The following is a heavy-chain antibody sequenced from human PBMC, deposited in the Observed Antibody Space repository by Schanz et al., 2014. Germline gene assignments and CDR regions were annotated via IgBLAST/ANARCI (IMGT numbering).Heavy chain of an antibody. D-gene: IGHD6-13*01. V-gene: IGHV1-46*01. CDR1: GYTFTSDS. Sequence: QVQLVQSGAEVKKPGASVKVSCKASGYTFTSDSMHWVRQAPGQGLEWMGMINPSGGSTTYAQKFQGRVTMTRDTSTSTVYMELSSLRSEDTAVYYCARSGSSNWSFFDYWGQGTLVTVSS. CDR2: INPSGGST. J-gene: IGHJ4*02. CDR3: ARSGSSNWSFFDY.